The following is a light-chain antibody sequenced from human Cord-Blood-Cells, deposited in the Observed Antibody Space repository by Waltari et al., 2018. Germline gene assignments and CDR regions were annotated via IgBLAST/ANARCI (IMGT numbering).Light chain of an antibody. CDR2: EGS. J-gene: IGLJ3*02. CDR3: CSYAGSSTWV. V-gene: IGLV2-23*01. Sequence: QSALTQPASVSGSPGQSXXXXXXXTSXDVXSYXPFSWYQQHPGKAPKLMIYEGSKRPSGVSNRFSGSKSGNTASLTISGLQAEDEADYYCCSYAGSSTWVFGGGTKLTVL. CDR1: SXDVXSYXP.